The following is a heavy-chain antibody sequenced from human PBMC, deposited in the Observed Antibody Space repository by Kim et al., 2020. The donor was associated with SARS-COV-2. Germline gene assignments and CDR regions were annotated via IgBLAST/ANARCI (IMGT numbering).Heavy chain of an antibody. CDR1: GGSFSGYY. J-gene: IGHJ6*02. D-gene: IGHD2-2*01. CDR3: ARVSSCSSTSCRRESYYYYGMDV. CDR2: INHSGST. V-gene: IGHV4-34*01. Sequence: SETLSLTCAVYGGSFSGYYWSWIRQPPGKGLEWIGEINHSGSTNYNPSLKSRVTISVDTSKNQFSLKLSSVTAADTAVYYCARVSSCSSTSCRRESYYYYGMDVWGQGTTVTVSS.